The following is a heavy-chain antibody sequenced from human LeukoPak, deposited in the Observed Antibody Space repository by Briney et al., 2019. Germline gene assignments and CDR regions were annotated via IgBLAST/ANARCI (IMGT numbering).Heavy chain of an antibody. Sequence: GGSLRLSCVASGFAFSDSRMHWVRHAPGKGLEWVSRITRDGSSTAYADSVKGRFTVSRDNARTTLYLQMNSLRVEDTAVYFCAKSRRDFWGQGTLVTVSS. CDR2: ITRDGSST. J-gene: IGHJ4*02. CDR1: GFAFSDSR. CDR3: AKSRRDF. V-gene: IGHV3-74*01.